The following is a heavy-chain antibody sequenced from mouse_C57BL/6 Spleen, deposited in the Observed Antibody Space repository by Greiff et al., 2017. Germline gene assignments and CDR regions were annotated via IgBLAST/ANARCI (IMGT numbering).Heavy chain of an antibody. Sequence: EVKLEESGGGLVQPGGSMKLSCVASGFTFSNYWMNWVRQSPEKGLEWVAQIRLKSDNYATHYAESVKGRFTISRDDSKSSVYLQMNNLRAEDTGIYYCTGPYYSNSWFAYWGQGTLVTVSA. CDR1: GFTFSNYW. J-gene: IGHJ3*01. V-gene: IGHV6-3*01. CDR3: TGPYYSNSWFAY. CDR2: IRLKSDNYAT. D-gene: IGHD2-5*01.